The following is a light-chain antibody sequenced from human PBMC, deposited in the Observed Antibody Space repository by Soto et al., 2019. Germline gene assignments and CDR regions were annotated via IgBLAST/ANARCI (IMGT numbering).Light chain of an antibody. V-gene: IGKV3-20*01. CDR1: QSISSSY. CDR2: DTS. CDR3: QHYHRSLWT. Sequence: EIVLTQSPGTLSLSPGDRATLSCRASQSISSSYLAWYQQKPGQAPRLLIYDTSSRATAIPGRFSGSGSGTDFTRTISRLEPEDFAVYFCQHYHRSLWTFGQGTKVEIK. J-gene: IGKJ1*01.